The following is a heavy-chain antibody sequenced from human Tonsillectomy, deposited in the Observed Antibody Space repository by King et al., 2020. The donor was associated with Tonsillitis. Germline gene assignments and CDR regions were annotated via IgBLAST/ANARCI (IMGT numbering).Heavy chain of an antibody. D-gene: IGHD2-15*01. CDR1: GFTFSSYG. CDR3: AKDGYCSGGSCYNFDY. CDR2: ISYDGSNK. Sequence: VQLVESGGGVVQPGRSLRLSCAASGFTFSSYGMHWVRQAPGKGLEWVAVISYDGSNKYYADSVKGRFTIYRDNSKNTLYLQMNSLRAEDTAVYYCAKDGYCSGGSCYNFDYWGQGTLVTVSS. J-gene: IGHJ4*02. V-gene: IGHV3-30*18.